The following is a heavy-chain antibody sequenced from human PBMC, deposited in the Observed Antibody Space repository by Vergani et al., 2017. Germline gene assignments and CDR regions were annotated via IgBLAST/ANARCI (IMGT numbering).Heavy chain of an antibody. CDR2: RYYSGST. Sequence: QVQLQESGPGLVKPSETLSLTCTVSGGSISSYYWSWIRQPPGKGLEWIGYRYYSGSTNYNPSLKSRVTISVDTSKNQFYLKLSSVTAADTAVYYCATTSGYGEATGWFDPWGQGTLVTVSP. D-gene: IGHD4-17*01. CDR1: GGSISSYY. J-gene: IGHJ5*02. V-gene: IGHV4-59*01. CDR3: ATTSGYGEATGWFDP.